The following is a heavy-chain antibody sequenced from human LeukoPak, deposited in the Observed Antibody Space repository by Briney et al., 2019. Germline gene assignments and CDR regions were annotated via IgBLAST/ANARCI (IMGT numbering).Heavy chain of an antibody. V-gene: IGHV5-10-1*01. J-gene: IGHJ5*02. CDR2: IDPSDSYT. Sequence: GESLKISCKGSGYTFTTYWINWVRQMPGKGLEWMGRIDPSDSYTKYSPSLEGHVTISADKSISTAYLQWSSLKASDTAMYYCARQRGANWFDPWGQGTLVTVSS. CDR3: ARQRGANWFDP. CDR1: GYTFTTYW. D-gene: IGHD5-24*01.